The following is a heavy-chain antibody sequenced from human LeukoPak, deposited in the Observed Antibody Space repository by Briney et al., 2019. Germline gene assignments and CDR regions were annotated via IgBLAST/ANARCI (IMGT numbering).Heavy chain of an antibody. CDR2: IYPGDSDT. CDR1: GYSFTSYW. J-gene: IGHJ5*02. V-gene: IGHV5-51*01. CDR3: ARGGRSGYSRSWFNKFDP. D-gene: IGHD6-13*01. Sequence: GEALKISWKGSGYSFTSYWIGLVRQMPGKGLGWMGIIYPGDSDTRYSPSCQAQVTIAAHKSVSTAYLQWSSLKASDPAMYYCARGGRSGYSRSWFNKFDPWGQGTLVPVSS.